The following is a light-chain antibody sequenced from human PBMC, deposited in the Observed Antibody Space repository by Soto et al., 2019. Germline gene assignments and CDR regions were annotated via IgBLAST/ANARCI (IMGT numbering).Light chain of an antibody. CDR2: GAY. V-gene: IGKV3-15*01. CDR1: QNVATN. CDR3: HQYNTGLRT. Sequence: TVMTQSPVTLSVSLGERATLSCRASQNVATNMAWYQQKPGQPPRLLVYGAYIRAPGVPARFSGSGSETQFNLTINGLQSDDFAMYYCHQYNTGLRTFGRGTRVEV. J-gene: IGKJ1*01.